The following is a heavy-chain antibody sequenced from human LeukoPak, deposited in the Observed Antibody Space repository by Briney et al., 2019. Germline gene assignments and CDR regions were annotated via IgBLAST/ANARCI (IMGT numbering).Heavy chain of an antibody. CDR1: GGSFSGYY. CDR2: INHSGST. J-gene: IGHJ6*03. V-gene: IGHV4-34*01. CDR3: ARWELERRIVDYYYYMDV. Sequence: SETLSLTCAVYGGSFSGYYWSWIRQPPGKGLEWIGEINHSGSTNYNPSPKSRVTISVDTSKNQFSLKLSSVTAADTAVYYCARWELERRIVDYYYYMDVWGKGTTVTISS. D-gene: IGHD1-1*01.